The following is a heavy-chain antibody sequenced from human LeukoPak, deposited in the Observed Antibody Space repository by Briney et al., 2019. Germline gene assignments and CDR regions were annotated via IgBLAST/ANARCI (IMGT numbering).Heavy chain of an antibody. J-gene: IGHJ5*02. V-gene: IGHV1-2*02. D-gene: IGHD2-21*01. Sequence: ASVKVSCKASGYTFTGYYMHWVRQAPGQGLEWMGWINPNSGGTNYAQKFQGRVTMTRDTSISAAYMELSRLRSDDTAVYYCERSPPLRLKGNWFDPWGQGTLVTVSS. CDR2: INPNSGGT. CDR3: ERSPPLRLKGNWFDP. CDR1: GYTFTGYY.